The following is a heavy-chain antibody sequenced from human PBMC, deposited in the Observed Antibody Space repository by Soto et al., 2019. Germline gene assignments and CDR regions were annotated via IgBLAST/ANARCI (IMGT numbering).Heavy chain of an antibody. CDR3: ARVRIPNYYYYYMDV. D-gene: IGHD3-10*01. J-gene: IGHJ6*03. CDR2: SSAYNGNT. V-gene: IGHV1-18*01. Sequence: QVQLVQSGAEVKKPGASVKVSCKASGYTFTSYGISWVRQAPGQGLEWMGWSSAYNGNTNYAQRRHGRVTMTTDTSTSKAYMELRSLRSDDTAVYYCARVRIPNYYYYYMDVWGKGSTVTVSS. CDR1: GYTFTSYG.